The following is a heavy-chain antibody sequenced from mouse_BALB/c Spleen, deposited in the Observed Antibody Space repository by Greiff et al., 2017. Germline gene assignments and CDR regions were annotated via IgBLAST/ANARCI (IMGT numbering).Heavy chain of an antibody. CDR1: GFAFSSYD. CDR3: ARRDDGYHYAMDY. CDR2: ISSGGGST. D-gene: IGHD2-3*01. V-gene: IGHV5-12-1*01. J-gene: IGHJ4*01. Sequence: EVKVVESGGGLVKPGGSLKLSCAASGFAFSSYDMSWVRQTPEKRLEWVAYISSGGGSTYYPDTVKGRITISRDNAKNTLYLQMSSLKSEDTAMYCCARRDDGYHYAMDYWGQGTSVTVSS.